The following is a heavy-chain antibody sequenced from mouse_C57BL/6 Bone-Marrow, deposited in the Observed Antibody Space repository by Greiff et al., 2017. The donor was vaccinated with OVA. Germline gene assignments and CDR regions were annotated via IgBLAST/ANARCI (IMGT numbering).Heavy chain of an antibody. D-gene: IGHD2-1*01. Sequence: VQLKQSGTVLARPGASVKMSCKTSGYTFTSYWMHWVKQRPGQGLEWIGAIYPGTSDTSYNQKFKGKAKLTAVTSASTAYMELSSLTNEDTDVSSCISITYGKGYWGQGTSLTVSS. CDR3: ISITYGKGY. V-gene: IGHV1-5*01. CDR1: GYTFTSYW. CDR2: IYPGTSDT. J-gene: IGHJ2*02.